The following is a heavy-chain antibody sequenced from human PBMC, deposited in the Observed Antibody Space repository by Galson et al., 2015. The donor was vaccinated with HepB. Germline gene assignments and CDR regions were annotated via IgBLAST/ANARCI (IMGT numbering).Heavy chain of an antibody. J-gene: IGHJ4*02. Sequence: CAISGDSVSSNSATWNWIRQSPSRGLEWLGRTYYRSKWHNDYAVSVKSRITINPDTSNNQFSPQLNSVTPEDTAVYYCARGSPDYGDYSFDYWGQGTLVTVSS. CDR3: ARGSPDYGDYSFDY. CDR1: GDSVSSNSAT. D-gene: IGHD4-17*01. CDR2: TYYRSKWHN. V-gene: IGHV6-1*01.